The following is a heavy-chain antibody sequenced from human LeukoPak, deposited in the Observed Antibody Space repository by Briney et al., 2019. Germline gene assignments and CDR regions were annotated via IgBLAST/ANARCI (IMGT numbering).Heavy chain of an antibody. V-gene: IGHV1-69*05. CDR2: IIPIFGTA. CDR3: ARGPYNWNYVGGDI. J-gene: IGHJ3*02. CDR1: GGTFSSYA. Sequence: SVKVSCKASGGTFSSYAISWVRQAPGQGLEWMGEIIPIFGTANYAQTFQGRVTITTDESTSTAYMELSSLRSEDTAVYYCARGPYNWNYVGGDIWGQGTMVTVSS. D-gene: IGHD1-7*01.